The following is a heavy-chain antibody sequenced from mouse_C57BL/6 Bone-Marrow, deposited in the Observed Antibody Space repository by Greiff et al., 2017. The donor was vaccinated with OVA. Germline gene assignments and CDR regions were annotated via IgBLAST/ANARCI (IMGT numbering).Heavy chain of an antibody. Sequence: VQLKESGPELVKPGASVKISCKASGYSFTDYNMNWVKQSNGKSLEWIGVINPNYGTTSYNQKFKGKATLTVDQSSSTAYMQRNSLTSEDSAVYYCARGPLFITTVAPYFDVWGTGTTVTVSS. CDR2: INPNYGTT. D-gene: IGHD1-1*01. J-gene: IGHJ1*03. CDR1: GYSFTDYN. V-gene: IGHV1-39*01. CDR3: ARGPLFITTVAPYFDV.